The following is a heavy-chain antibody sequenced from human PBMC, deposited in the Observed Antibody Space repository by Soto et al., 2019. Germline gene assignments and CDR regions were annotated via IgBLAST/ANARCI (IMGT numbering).Heavy chain of an antibody. CDR1: GGSFSGYY. CDR2: INHSGST. D-gene: IGHD2-8*02. CDR3: ARGPTPTGFDL. Sequence: SETLSLTCAVYGGSFSGYYWSWIRQPPGKGLEWIGEINHSGSTNYNPSLKSRVTISVDTSKNQFSLKLSSVTAEDTAVYYCARGPTPTGFDLWGRGTLVTVSS. J-gene: IGHJ2*01. V-gene: IGHV4-34*01.